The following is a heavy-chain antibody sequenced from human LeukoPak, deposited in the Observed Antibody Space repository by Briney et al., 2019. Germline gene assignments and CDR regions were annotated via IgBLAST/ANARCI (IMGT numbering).Heavy chain of an antibody. V-gene: IGHV3-7*05. Sequence: PGRSLRLSCAASGFTFTNYWMTWVRQAPGKGLEWVANINQDGSEKYFVDSLKGRFTISRDNAKNSLYLQMNSLRVEDTAMYYCARTRGRYCFDYWGQGTLVTVSS. J-gene: IGHJ4*02. D-gene: IGHD1-26*01. CDR3: ARTRGRYCFDY. CDR1: GFTFTNYW. CDR2: INQDGSEK.